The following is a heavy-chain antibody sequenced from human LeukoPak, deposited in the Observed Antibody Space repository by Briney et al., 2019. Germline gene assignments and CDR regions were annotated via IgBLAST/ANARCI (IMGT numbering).Heavy chain of an antibody. J-gene: IGHJ4*02. CDR2: ISSSSSYI. D-gene: IGHD3-22*01. Sequence: GGSLRLSCAASGFTFSSYSMNWVRQAPGKGLEWVSSISSSSSYIYYADSVKGRFTISRDNAKNSLYLQMNSLRAEDTAVYYCASVKGDYDTYYFDYWGQGTLVTVSS. CDR3: ASVKGDYDTYYFDY. CDR1: GFTFSSYS. V-gene: IGHV3-21*01.